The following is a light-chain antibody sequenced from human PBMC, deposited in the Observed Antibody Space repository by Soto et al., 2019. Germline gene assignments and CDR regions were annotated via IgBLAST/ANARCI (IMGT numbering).Light chain of an antibody. Sequence: QSVLTQPPSVSGAPGQRVTISCTGRSSNIGAGYNVHWYQQLPGTAPKLLIYVNSNRPSGVPDRFSGSKSGTSASLAITGLQAEDDADYYCQSYDSSLSGVVFGGGTKLTVL. CDR1: SSNIGAGYN. CDR2: VNS. J-gene: IGLJ2*01. V-gene: IGLV1-40*01. CDR3: QSYDSSLSGVV.